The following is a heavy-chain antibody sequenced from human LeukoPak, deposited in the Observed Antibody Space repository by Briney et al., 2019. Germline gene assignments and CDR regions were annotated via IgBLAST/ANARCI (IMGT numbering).Heavy chain of an antibody. CDR2: IRGSDDST. D-gene: IGHD5-24*01. CDR1: GFTFSSYV. Sequence: PGGSLRLSCATSGFTFSSYVMSWVRQAPGGGLEWVSFIRGSDDSTYYADSVKRRFTISRDDSRNTLSLHMNSLRAEDTAVYYCAKENRWQWGQGTLVTVSS. J-gene: IGHJ4*02. V-gene: IGHV3-23*01. CDR3: AKENRWQ.